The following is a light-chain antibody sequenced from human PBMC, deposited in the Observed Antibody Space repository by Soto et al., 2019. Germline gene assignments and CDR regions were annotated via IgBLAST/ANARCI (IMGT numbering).Light chain of an antibody. V-gene: IGKV3-15*01. Sequence: HSAATLSLKKTKRATLHFRASQGVRGNLGWYQQKPGQSPRLPIYGASSRATGIPARFSGSGSGTEFTLTIRSLQSEDYEVYDWHTYQNWPFIPSGQGTRPE. J-gene: IGKJ5*01. CDR1: QGVRGN. CDR2: GAS. CDR3: HTYQNWPFIP.